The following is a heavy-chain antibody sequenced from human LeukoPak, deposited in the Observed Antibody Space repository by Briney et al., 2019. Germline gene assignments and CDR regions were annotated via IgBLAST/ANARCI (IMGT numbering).Heavy chain of an antibody. CDR2: IYTSGST. D-gene: IGHD1-7*01. CDR1: GGSISSYY. Sequence: SETLSLTCTVSGGSISSYYWSWIQQPPGKGLEWIGYIYTSGSTNYNPSLKSRVTISVDTSKNQFSLKLSSVTAADTAVYYCARHNWNYDGGVNWFDPWGQGTLVTVSS. V-gene: IGHV4-4*09. J-gene: IGHJ5*02. CDR3: ARHNWNYDGGVNWFDP.